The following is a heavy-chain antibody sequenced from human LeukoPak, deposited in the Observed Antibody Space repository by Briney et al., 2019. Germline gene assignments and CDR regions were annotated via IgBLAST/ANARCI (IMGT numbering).Heavy chain of an antibody. Sequence: PSETLSLTCTVSGGSISSSSYYWGWIRQPPGKGLEWIGSIYYSGSTYYNPSLKSRVTISVDTSKDQFSLKLSSVTAADTAVYYCARDFQHYGSGSYWGQGTLVTVSS. D-gene: IGHD3-10*01. J-gene: IGHJ4*02. V-gene: IGHV4-39*07. CDR3: ARDFQHYGSGSY. CDR2: IYYSGST. CDR1: GGSISSSSYY.